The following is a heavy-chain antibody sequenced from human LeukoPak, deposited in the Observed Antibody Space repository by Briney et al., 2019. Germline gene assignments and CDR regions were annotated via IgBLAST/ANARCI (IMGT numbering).Heavy chain of an antibody. Sequence: PSETLSLTCTVSGGSISSYYWSWIRQPPGKGLEWIGYIYYSGSTNYNPSLKSRVTISVDTSKNQFSLKLSSVTAADTAVYYCARGPPLLLDDFDIWGQGTMVTVSS. CDR1: GGSISSYY. J-gene: IGHJ3*02. D-gene: IGHD3-10*01. CDR2: IYYSGST. V-gene: IGHV4-59*01. CDR3: ARGPPLLLDDFDI.